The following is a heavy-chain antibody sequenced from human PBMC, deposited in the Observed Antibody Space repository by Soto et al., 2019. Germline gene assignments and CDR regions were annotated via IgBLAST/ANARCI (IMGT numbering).Heavy chain of an antibody. J-gene: IGHJ4*02. CDR2: INGEGSTT. CDR3: VRAYASGAGDY. V-gene: IGHV3-74*01. D-gene: IGHD1-26*01. CDR1: GFTFGSYW. Sequence: EVQLVESGGGLVQPGGSLRLSCTASGFTFGSYWMHWVRQAPGKGLVWVSRINGEGSTTTYADSVKGRFTISRDNAKNTLYLQMNSLRVDDSDVFSCVRAYASGAGDYWGQGTLVTVSS.